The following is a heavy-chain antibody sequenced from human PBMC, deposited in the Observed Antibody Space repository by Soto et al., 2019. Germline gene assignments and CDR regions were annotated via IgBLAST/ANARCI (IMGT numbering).Heavy chain of an antibody. V-gene: IGHV4-4*02. CDR1: GGSISSSNW. CDR2: IYHSGST. Sequence: PSETLSLTCAVSGGSISSSNWWSWVRQPPGKGLEWIGEIYHSGSTNYNPSLKSRVTMSVDTSKNQFSLKLSSVTAADTAVYYCARYCSSVTCHGFDPWGQGTLVTVSS. J-gene: IGHJ5*02. CDR3: ARYCSSVTCHGFDP. D-gene: IGHD2-2*01.